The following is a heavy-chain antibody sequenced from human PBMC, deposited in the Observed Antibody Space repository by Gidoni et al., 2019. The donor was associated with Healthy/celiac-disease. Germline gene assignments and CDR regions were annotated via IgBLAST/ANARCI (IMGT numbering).Heavy chain of an antibody. Sequence: QVQLVQSGAEVKKPGASVKDSCKASGYTFTSYYMHWVRQAPGQGLEWMGIINPSGGSTSYAKKFQGRVTMTRDTSTSTVYMELSSLRSEDTAVYYCARFPYYDSSGDAFDIWGQGTMVTVSS. CDR2: INPSGGST. D-gene: IGHD3-22*01. V-gene: IGHV1-46*01. CDR3: ARFPYYDSSGDAFDI. J-gene: IGHJ3*02. CDR1: GYTFTSYY.